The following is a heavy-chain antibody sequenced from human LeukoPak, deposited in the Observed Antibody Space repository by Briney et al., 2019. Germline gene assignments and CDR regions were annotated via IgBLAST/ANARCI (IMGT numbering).Heavy chain of an antibody. J-gene: IGHJ4*02. Sequence: ASVKVSCKASGFTFSSSAMHWVRQAPGQGLEWMGIINPSGGSTSYAQKFQGRVTMTRDMSTSTVYMELSSLRSEDTAVYYCARDYGSQESADYWGQGTLVTVSS. CDR3: ARDYGSQESADY. CDR2: INPSGGST. CDR1: GFTFSSSA. V-gene: IGHV1-46*01. D-gene: IGHD6-13*01.